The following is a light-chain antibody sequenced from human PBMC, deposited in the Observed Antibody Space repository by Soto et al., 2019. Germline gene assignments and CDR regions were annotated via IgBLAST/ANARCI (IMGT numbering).Light chain of an antibody. V-gene: IGKV3-11*01. Sequence: EIVLTQSPATLSLSLGERVTLSCSTSQSVSTYFAWYQQKPGRAPMLLVYDASNRATGIPARFNGSGSGTDFTVTINNLEPEDVAVYYFQQRSNWAITFGQWTRLESK. J-gene: IGKJ5*01. CDR2: DAS. CDR3: QQRSNWAIT. CDR1: QSVSTY.